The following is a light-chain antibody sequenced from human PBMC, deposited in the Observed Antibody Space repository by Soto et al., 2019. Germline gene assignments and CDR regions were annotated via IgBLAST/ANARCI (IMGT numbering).Light chain of an antibody. Sequence: DIQMTQSPSTLSGSVGDRVTITCRASQTISSWLAWYQQKPGKAPKLLIYKASTLKSGVPSRFSGSGSGTDFTLTITSLQPDDFATYYCQQYNYFWAFGQGTKVDIK. CDR3: QQYNYFWA. J-gene: IGKJ1*01. CDR1: QTISSW. V-gene: IGKV1-5*03. CDR2: KAS.